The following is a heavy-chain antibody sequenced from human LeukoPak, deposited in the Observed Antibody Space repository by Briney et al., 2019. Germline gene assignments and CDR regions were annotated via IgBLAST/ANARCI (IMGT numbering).Heavy chain of an antibody. CDR2: IYSGDNT. V-gene: IGHV3-53*01. Sequence: PGGSLRLSCAASGFTVSSNYMSWVRQAPGKGLEWVSVIYSGDNTYYADSAKGRFTISRDNSKNTLYLQMNSLRAEDTAVYYCAREAYSGSLYFDYWGQGTLVTVSS. D-gene: IGHD1-26*01. CDR1: GFTVSSNY. J-gene: IGHJ4*02. CDR3: AREAYSGSLYFDY.